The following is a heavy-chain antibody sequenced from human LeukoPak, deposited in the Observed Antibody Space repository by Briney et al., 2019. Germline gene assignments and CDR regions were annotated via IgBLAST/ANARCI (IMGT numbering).Heavy chain of an antibody. V-gene: IGHV1-69*13. CDR3: ASGSVMVRGVIISTPRDY. CDR2: IIPIFGTA. J-gene: IGHJ4*02. D-gene: IGHD3-10*01. CDR1: GGTFSSYA. Sequence: SVKVSCKASGGTFSSYAISWVRQAPGQGLEWMGGIIPIFGTANYAQKFQGRVTTTADESTSTAYMELSSLRSEDTAVYYCASGSVMVRGVIISTPRDYWGQGTLVTVSS.